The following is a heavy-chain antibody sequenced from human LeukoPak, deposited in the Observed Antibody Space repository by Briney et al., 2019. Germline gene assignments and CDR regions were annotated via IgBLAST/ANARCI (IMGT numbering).Heavy chain of an antibody. Sequence: GGSLRLSCAASGFTFDDYGMSWVRQVPGKGLEWVSGINWNGGSTGYADSVKGRFTISRDNAKNSLYLQMNSLRAEDTALYYCARDRPPTYYYGSGSYFDYWGQGTLVTVSS. CDR2: INWNGGST. CDR3: ARDRPPTYYYGSGSYFDY. D-gene: IGHD3-10*01. J-gene: IGHJ4*02. V-gene: IGHV3-20*04. CDR1: GFTFDDYG.